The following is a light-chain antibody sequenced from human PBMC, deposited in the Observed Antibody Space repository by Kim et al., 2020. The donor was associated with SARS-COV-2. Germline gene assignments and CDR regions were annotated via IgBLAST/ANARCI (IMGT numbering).Light chain of an antibody. J-gene: IGLJ3*02. Sequence: QAGLTQPPSVSKGLRQTATLTCTGNSNNVGNQGAAWLQQHQGHPPKLLSYRNNNRPSGISERLSASSSGNTASLTITGLQPEDEADYYCAAWDSSSSAWVFGGGTKLTVL. CDR2: RNN. CDR3: AAWDSSSSAWV. V-gene: IGLV10-54*01. CDR1: SNNVGNQG.